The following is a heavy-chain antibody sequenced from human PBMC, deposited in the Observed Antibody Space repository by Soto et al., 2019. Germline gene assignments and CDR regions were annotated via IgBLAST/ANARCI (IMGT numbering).Heavy chain of an antibody. V-gene: IGHV3-11*06. J-gene: IGHJ4*02. CDR2: SSNSGTFA. D-gene: IGHD1-1*01. CDR3: ARSGDNFNVLDY. CDR1: GFTFSYYY. Sequence: GEARRLSWAASGFTFSYYYMSWVRQAPGRGLEWISYSSNSGTFARYATSVKGRFSISRDNANNSLYLEMDSLRVEDTAVYYCARSGDNFNVLDYWGQGTPVTVSS.